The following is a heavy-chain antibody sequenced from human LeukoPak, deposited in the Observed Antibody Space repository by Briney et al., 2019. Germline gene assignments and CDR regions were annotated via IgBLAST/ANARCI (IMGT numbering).Heavy chain of an antibody. V-gene: IGHV3-48*04. CDR1: GFTFSSYS. CDR2: ISSSGSTI. J-gene: IGHJ6*03. Sequence: PGGSLRLSCAASGFTFSSYSMNWVRQAPGKGLEWVSYISSSGSTIYYADSVKGRFTISRDNAKNSLYLQVNSLRAEDTAVYYCAREGQIAMVRGVLDYYYYYYMDVWGKGTTVTISS. D-gene: IGHD3-10*01. CDR3: AREGQIAMVRGVLDYYYYYYMDV.